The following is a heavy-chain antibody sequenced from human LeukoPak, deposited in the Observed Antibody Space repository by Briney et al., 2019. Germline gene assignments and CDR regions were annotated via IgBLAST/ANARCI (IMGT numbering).Heavy chain of an antibody. D-gene: IGHD6-6*01. CDR3: ARAVWVYGSSSLGGYYYYYMDV. Sequence: SETLSLTCAVYGGSFSGYYWSWIRQPPGKGLEWIGEINHSGSTNYNPSLKSRVTISVDTSKNQFSLKLSSVTAADTAVYYCARAVWVYGSSSLGGYYYYYMDVWGKGTTVTVSS. J-gene: IGHJ6*03. V-gene: IGHV4-34*01. CDR2: INHSGST. CDR1: GGSFSGYY.